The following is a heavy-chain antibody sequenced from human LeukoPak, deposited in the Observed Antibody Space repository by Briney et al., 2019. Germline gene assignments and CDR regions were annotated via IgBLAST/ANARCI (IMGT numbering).Heavy chain of an antibody. CDR2: MHYTGNT. D-gene: IGHD1-26*01. V-gene: IGHV4-30-4*08. Sequence: SETLSLTCTVSGDSITSGDYYWTWIRQPPGKGLGWVAYMHYTGNTYYNSSLKSRLTISVDTSKNQFSLRLSFVTAADTAMYHCARHLSGTSWFDPWGQGTLVTVSS. J-gene: IGHJ5*02. CDR1: GDSITSGDYY. CDR3: ARHLSGTSWFDP.